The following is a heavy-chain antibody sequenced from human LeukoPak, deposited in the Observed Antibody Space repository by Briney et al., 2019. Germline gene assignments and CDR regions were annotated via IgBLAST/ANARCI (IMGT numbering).Heavy chain of an antibody. CDR1: GYPISSNYY. D-gene: IGHD4-23*01. Sequence: RPSETLSLTCIVSGYPISSNYYWGWIRQPPGKGLGWIGSIYSGSTYYNPPLKSRVTISVDTSKNQFSLKLSSVTAADTAVYYCARAPNAGGNGAFDIWGQGTMVTVSS. J-gene: IGHJ3*02. CDR2: IYSGST. V-gene: IGHV4-38-2*02. CDR3: ARAPNAGGNGAFDI.